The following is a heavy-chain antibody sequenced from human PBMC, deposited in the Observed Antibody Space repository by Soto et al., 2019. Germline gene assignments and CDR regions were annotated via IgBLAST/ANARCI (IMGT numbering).Heavy chain of an antibody. Sequence: GGSLRLSCAASGFTFSSYAMHWVRQAPGKGLEWVAVISYDGGNKYYADSVKGRFTISRDNSKNTLYLQMNSLRAEDTAVYYCARPPRADYSNYFDYGMDVWGQGTTVTVSS. J-gene: IGHJ6*02. CDR1: GFTFSSYA. V-gene: IGHV3-30-3*01. CDR3: ARPPRADYSNYFDYGMDV. CDR2: ISYDGGNK. D-gene: IGHD4-4*01.